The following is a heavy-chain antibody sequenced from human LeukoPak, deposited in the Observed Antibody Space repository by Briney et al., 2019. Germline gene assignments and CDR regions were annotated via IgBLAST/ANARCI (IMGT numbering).Heavy chain of an antibody. V-gene: IGHV1-2*02. D-gene: IGHD7-27*01. Sequence: ASVKVSCKASGYTFTGYYMHWVRQAPGQGLEWMGLINPNSGGTNYAQKFQGRVTMTRDTSISTAYMELSRLRSDDTAVYYCARDTSRLPRLGILPGYWGQGTLVTVSS. CDR2: INPNSGGT. J-gene: IGHJ4*02. CDR3: ARDTSRLPRLGILPGY. CDR1: GYTFTGYY.